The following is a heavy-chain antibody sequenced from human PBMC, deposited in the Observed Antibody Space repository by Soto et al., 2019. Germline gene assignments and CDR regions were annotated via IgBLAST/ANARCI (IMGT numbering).Heavy chain of an antibody. CDR2: IKEDGSEK. CDR1: GFSVSDYF. V-gene: IGHV3-7*03. D-gene: IGHD3-16*01. CDR3: ARLRFRGSDV. J-gene: IGHJ6*02. Sequence: EVQLVESGGGLVQPGGSLRLSCVGAGFSVSDYFMTWVRQAPGKGLEWVANIKEDGSEKYYVESVKGRFTVSRDNARNALYLLMNSLRDEDSAVYYWARLRFRGSDVWGQGTTVTVSS.